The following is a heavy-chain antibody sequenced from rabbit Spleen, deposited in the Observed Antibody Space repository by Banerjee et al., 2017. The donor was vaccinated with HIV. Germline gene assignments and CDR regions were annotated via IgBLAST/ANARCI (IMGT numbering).Heavy chain of an antibody. CDR1: GFTFGSYW. J-gene: IGHJ4*01. V-gene: IGHV1S45*01. Sequence: EESGGGLVKPEGSLTLTCKASGFTFGSYWICWVRQAPGKGLEYIGCIRGDSGGSDYATWVNGRFTISRTSSTTVTLQMTSLTAADTATYFCARDNNGWGSYFHLWGPGTLVTVS. CDR2: IRGDSGGS. D-gene: IGHD4-1*01. CDR3: ARDNNGWGSYFHL.